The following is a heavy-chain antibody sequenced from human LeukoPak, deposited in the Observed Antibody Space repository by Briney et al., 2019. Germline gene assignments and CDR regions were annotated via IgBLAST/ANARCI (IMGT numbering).Heavy chain of an antibody. CDR1: GFTFSSYG. V-gene: IGHV3-30*18. J-gene: IGHJ4*02. D-gene: IGHD6-13*01. CDR3: AKVTGYSSSWYLEHYFDY. CDR2: ISYDGSNK. Sequence: GGSLRLSCAASGFTFSSYGMHWVRQAPGKGLEWVAVISYDGSNKYYADSVKGRFTISRDNSKNTLYLQMNSLRAEDTAVYYCAKVTGYSSSWYLEHYFDYWGQGTLVTVSS.